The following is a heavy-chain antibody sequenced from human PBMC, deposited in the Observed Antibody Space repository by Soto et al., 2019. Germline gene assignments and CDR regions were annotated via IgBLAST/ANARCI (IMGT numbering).Heavy chain of an antibody. V-gene: IGHV1-69*13. D-gene: IGHD3-9*01. J-gene: IGHJ4*02. CDR1: GGTFSSYA. CDR3: ARAAMNYDILTAPF. Sequence: ASVKVSCKASGGTFSSYAISWVRQAPGQGLEWMGGIIPIFGTANYAQKFQGRVTITADESTSTAYMELSSLRSEDTAVYYCARAAMNYDILTAPFWGQGTLVTVSS. CDR2: IIPIFGTA.